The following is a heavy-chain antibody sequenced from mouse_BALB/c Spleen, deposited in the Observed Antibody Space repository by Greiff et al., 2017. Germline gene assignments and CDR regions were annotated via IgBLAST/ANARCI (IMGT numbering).Heavy chain of an antibody. CDR2: ISSGGST. CDR1: GFTFSSYA. D-gene: IGHD2-4*01. Sequence: EVKLVESGGGLVKPGGSLKLSCAASGFTFSSYAMSWVRQTPEKRLEWVASISSGGSTYYPDSVKGRFTISRDNARNILYLQMSSLRSEDTAMYYCARRGLHYAMDYWGQGTSVTVAS. V-gene: IGHV5-6-5*01. J-gene: IGHJ4*01. CDR3: ARRGLHYAMDY.